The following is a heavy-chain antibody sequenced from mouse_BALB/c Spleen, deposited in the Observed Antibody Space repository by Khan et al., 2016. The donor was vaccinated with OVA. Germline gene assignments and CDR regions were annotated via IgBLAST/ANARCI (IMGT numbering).Heavy chain of an antibody. CDR3: AREAYRYDEYYFDY. J-gene: IGHJ2*01. Sequence: EVELVVSGGDSVKPGGSLKLSCAVSGFTFSTYAMSLVRQTPEKRLEWVASISSGGSTYYPDSVKGRFTISIDNARNIVYLQMTSLRSEDMAMYYCAREAYRYDEYYFDYWGQGTTLTVSS. V-gene: IGHV5-6-5*01. CDR1: GFTFSTYA. D-gene: IGHD2-14*01. CDR2: ISSGGST.